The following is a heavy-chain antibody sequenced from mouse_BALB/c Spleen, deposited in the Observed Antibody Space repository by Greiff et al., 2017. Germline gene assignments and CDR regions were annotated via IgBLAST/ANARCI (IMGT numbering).Heavy chain of an antibody. D-gene: IGHD1-1*01. V-gene: IGHV5-6*01. CDR3: ARHPITTVVAPNYAMDY. CDR2: ISSGGSYT. Sequence: EVQRVESGGDLVKPGGSLKLSCAASGFTFSSYGMSWVRQTPDKRLEWVATISSGGSYTYYPDSVKGRFTISRDNAKNTLYLQMSSLKSEDTAMYYCARHPITTVVAPNYAMDYWGQGTSVTVSS. CDR1: GFTFSSYG. J-gene: IGHJ4*01.